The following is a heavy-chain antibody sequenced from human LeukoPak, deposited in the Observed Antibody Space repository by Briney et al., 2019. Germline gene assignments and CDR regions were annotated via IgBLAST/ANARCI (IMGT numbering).Heavy chain of an antibody. V-gene: IGHV3-30*01. CDR3: ASQPGSYPYYFDY. CDR2: ISYDGSNK. D-gene: IGHD1-26*01. J-gene: IGHJ4*02. Sequence: GGSLRLSCAASGFTFSSYAMPWVRQAPGKGLEWVAVISYDGSNKYYADSVKGRFTNSRDNSKNTLYLQMNSLRAEDTPVYYCASQPGSYPYYFDYWGQGTLVTVSS. CDR1: GFTFSSYA.